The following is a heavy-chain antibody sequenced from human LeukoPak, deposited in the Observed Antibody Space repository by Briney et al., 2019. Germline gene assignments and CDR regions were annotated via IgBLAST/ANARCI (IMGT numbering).Heavy chain of an antibody. D-gene: IGHD3-22*01. Sequence: GGSLRLSSAASVFTLSNYWMHSVREAPGKGLVCVSRTNRVGSRTSYADSVKGRFTISRDNAQNTIYLQMNSLRAEDTAVYYCARATFLYYYDTSGYPPHFEYWGQGTLVTVSS. CDR3: ARATFLYYYDTSGYPPHFEY. CDR2: TNRVGSRT. V-gene: IGHV3-74*01. J-gene: IGHJ4*01. CDR1: VFTLSNYW.